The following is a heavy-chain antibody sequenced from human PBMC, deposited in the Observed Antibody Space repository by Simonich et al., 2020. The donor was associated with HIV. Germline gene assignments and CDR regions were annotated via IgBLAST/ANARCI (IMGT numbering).Heavy chain of an antibody. CDR3: AGHRPSGNYLYEVDYFDF. CDR2: IIHVGKT. CDR1: GGSFSGYY. J-gene: IGHJ4*02. Sequence: VQLQQWDAGLLKPSETLSLTCAVYGGSFSGYYWSWVRQPPGKGLEWIGEIIHVGKTTNNPSLKSQVPISVDTSKKQISLRLSSVTAADTALYYCAGHRPSGNYLYEVDYFDFWGQGTLVTVSS. D-gene: IGHD1-26*01. V-gene: IGHV4-34*02.